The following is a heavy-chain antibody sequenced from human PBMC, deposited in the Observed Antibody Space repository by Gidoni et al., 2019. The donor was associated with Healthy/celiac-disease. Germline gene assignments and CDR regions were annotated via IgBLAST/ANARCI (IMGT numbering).Heavy chain of an antibody. J-gene: IGHJ5*02. Sequence: VQLVPSGAAVKKPRPSAKVSCKASGHTFTGYYMHWLRQAPGQGLEWMGWINPNSSGTNYAQKFQGRVTMTRDTSISTAYMELSRLRSDDTAVYYCARGIVATIREALRFDPWGQGTLVTVSS. V-gene: IGHV1-2*02. CDR1: GHTFTGYY. CDR3: ARGIVATIREALRFDP. D-gene: IGHD5-12*01. CDR2: INPNSSGT.